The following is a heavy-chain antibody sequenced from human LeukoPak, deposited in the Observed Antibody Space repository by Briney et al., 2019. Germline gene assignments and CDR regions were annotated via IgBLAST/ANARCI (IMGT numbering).Heavy chain of an antibody. Sequence: PSQTLSLTCTVSGGSISSGGYYWSWIRQPAGKGLEWIGRIYTSGSTNYNPSLKSRVTISVDTSKNQFSLKLSSVTAADTAVYYCARDYGDYVPYAFDIWGQGTMVTVSS. CDR3: ARDYGDYVPYAFDI. CDR1: GGSISSGGYY. CDR2: IYTSGST. J-gene: IGHJ3*02. V-gene: IGHV4-61*02. D-gene: IGHD4-17*01.